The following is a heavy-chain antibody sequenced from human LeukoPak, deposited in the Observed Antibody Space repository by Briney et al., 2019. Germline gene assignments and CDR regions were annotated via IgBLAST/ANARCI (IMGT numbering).Heavy chain of an antibody. D-gene: IGHD6-19*01. V-gene: IGHV1-8*02. J-gene: IGHJ5*02. Sequence: ASVKVPCKASGYTFTSYGISWVRQATGQGLEWMGWMNPNSGNTGYAQKFQGRVTMTRNTSISTAYMELRSLRSDDTAVYYCARDHHPEYNIAVDWFDPWGQGTLVTVSS. CDR3: ARDHHPEYNIAVDWFDP. CDR1: GYTFTSYG. CDR2: MNPNSGNT.